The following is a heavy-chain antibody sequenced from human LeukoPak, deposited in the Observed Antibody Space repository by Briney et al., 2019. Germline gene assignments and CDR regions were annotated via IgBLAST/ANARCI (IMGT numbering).Heavy chain of an antibody. V-gene: IGHV3-33*01. CDR3: ARVNCRSSSCYLASYFFDS. D-gene: IGHD2-2*01. Sequence: GGSLRLSCAASGFTSSKYGMHWVRQAPGKGLEWVAVIWYDGNNKDYADSVKGRFSISRDNSKNTLSLQMNSLRVEDTAMYYCARVNCRSSSCYLASYFFDSWGQGTLVTVSS. J-gene: IGHJ5*01. CDR2: IWYDGNNK. CDR1: GFTSSKYG.